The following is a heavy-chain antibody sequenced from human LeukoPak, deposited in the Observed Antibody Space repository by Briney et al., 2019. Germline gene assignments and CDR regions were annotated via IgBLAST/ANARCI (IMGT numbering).Heavy chain of an antibody. V-gene: IGHV4-34*01. D-gene: IGHD3-10*01. J-gene: IGHJ4*02. Sequence: SETLSLTCAVYGGSFSGYYWSWIRQPPGKGLEWIGEINHSGSTNYNPSLESRVTISVDTSKNQFSLKLSSVTAADTAVYYCARVRSNGGGSENWGQGTLVTVSS. CDR2: INHSGST. CDR3: ARVRSNGGGSEN. CDR1: GGSFSGYY.